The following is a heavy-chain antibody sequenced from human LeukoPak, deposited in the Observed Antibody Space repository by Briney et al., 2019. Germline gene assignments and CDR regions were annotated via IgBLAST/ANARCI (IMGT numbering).Heavy chain of an antibody. CDR3: ARVRYSDSSVLTRKRSYYFDY. Sequence: SETLSLTCTVPGGSISSYYWSWIRQPAGKGLESIGHISTSGSTNYNPSLRSRVTMSVDTSKNQFSLKLSSVTAADTAVYYCARVRYSDSSVLTRKRSYYFDYWGQGTLVTVSS. D-gene: IGHD3-22*01. CDR2: ISTSGST. J-gene: IGHJ4*02. V-gene: IGHV4-4*07. CDR1: GGSISSYY.